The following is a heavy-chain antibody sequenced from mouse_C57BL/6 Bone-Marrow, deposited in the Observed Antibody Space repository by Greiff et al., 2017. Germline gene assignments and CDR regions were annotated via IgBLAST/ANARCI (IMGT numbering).Heavy chain of an antibody. V-gene: IGHV5-6*02. Sequence: EVMLVESGGDLVKPGGSLKLSCAASGFTFRSYGMSWVRQTPDKRLEWVATISSGGSYTYYPDSVKGRFTISRDNAKNTLYLQMSSLKSEDTAMYYCARRLLRPLDYWGQGTSVTVSS. CDR2: ISSGGSYT. CDR3: ARRLLRPLDY. D-gene: IGHD1-2*01. J-gene: IGHJ4*01. CDR1: GFTFRSYG.